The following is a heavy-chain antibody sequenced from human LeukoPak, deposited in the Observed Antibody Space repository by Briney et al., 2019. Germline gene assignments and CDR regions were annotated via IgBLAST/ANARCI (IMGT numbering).Heavy chain of an antibody. Sequence: PGGSLRLSCAASGFTLSSSWMTWVRQAQGKGLEWVANIKEDGSQKYYMDSVKGRFTISRDNAKNSLYLQMNSLRAEDTAVYYCARDGIEGVTVLDYWGQGTLVTVSS. J-gene: IGHJ4*02. CDR3: ARDGIEGVTVLDY. CDR1: GFTLSSSW. D-gene: IGHD1-26*01. CDR2: IKEDGSQK. V-gene: IGHV3-7*01.